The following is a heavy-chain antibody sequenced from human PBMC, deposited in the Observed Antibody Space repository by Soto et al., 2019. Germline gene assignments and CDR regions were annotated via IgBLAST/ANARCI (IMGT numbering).Heavy chain of an antibody. Sequence: QVQLVQSGAEVKKPGASVKVSCKASGYTFTSYGISWVRQAPGQGLEWMGWISAYNGNTNYAQKLKGRVTMTTDISTITAYMEMRSLRSDDTAVYYCARDPINEQQLGGWFDPWCQGTLVTVSS. V-gene: IGHV1-18*01. D-gene: IGHD6-13*01. CDR3: ARDPINEQQLGGWFDP. CDR1: GYTFTSYG. J-gene: IGHJ5*02. CDR2: ISAYNGNT.